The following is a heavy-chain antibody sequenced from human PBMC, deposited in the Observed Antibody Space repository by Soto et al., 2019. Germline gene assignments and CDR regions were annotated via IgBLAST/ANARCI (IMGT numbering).Heavy chain of an antibody. J-gene: IGHJ6*02. CDR1: GFTFSSFH. Sequence: GGSLRLSCAASGFTFSSFHMNWVRQAPGRGLKWVAYITSSSDTIYYSDSVKGRFTISRDNGKNSLFLQMNSLRDEDTAVYYCARVVVVIPPGYYYAMDVWGQGTTVTVSS. CDR2: ITSSSDTI. D-gene: IGHD3-22*01. CDR3: ARVVVVIPPGYYYAMDV. V-gene: IGHV3-48*02.